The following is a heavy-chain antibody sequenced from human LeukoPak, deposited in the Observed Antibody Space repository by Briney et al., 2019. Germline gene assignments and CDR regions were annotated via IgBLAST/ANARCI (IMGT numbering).Heavy chain of an antibody. CDR2: ISSSSSYT. J-gene: IGHJ4*02. CDR1: GFTFSDYY. D-gene: IGHD3-3*02. V-gene: IGHV3-11*06. Sequence: GGSLRLSCAASGFTFSDYYMSWIRQAPGKGLGWVSYISSSSSYTNYADSVKGRFTISRDNAKNSLYLQMNSLRAEDTAVYYCATHFWSGYSPLDYWGQGALVTVSS. CDR3: ATHFWSGYSPLDY.